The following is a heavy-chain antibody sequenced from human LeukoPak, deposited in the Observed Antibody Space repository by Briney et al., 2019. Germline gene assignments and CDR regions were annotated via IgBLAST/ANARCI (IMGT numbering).Heavy chain of an antibody. Sequence: SETLSLTCTVSGGSINSYYWSWIRQPPGKGLEWIGYIYYSGSTKYNPSLKTRVTISVDTSKNQFSLKLNSVTAADTVIYYCARVTSSWFESWGQGTLVTVSS. V-gene: IGHV4-59*01. CDR3: ARVTSSWFES. CDR1: GGSINSYY. CDR2: IYYSGST. D-gene: IGHD2-2*01. J-gene: IGHJ5*01.